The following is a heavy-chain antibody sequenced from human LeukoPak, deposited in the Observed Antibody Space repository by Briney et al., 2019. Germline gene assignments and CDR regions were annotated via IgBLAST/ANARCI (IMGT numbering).Heavy chain of an antibody. V-gene: IGHV1-24*01. D-gene: IGHD1-26*01. J-gene: IGHJ3*02. CDR1: GYTLTELS. CDR3: ATESYSGSYLYAFDI. CDR2: FDPEDGET. Sequence: ASVNVSCKVSGYTLTELSMHWVRQAPGKGLEWMGGFDPEDGETIYAQKFQGRVTVTEDTSTDTAYMELSSLRSEDTAVYYCATESYSGSYLYAFDIWGQGTMVTVSS.